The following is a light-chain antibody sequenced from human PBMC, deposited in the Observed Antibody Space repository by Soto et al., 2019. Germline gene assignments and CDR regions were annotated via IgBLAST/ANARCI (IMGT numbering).Light chain of an antibody. CDR3: QQYETFSGT. J-gene: IGKJ1*01. CDR1: QSVSGW. V-gene: IGKV1-5*01. CDR2: DAS. Sequence: DIQMTQSPSTLSGSVGDRVTITCRASQSVSGWLAWYQQKPGEAPKLLIYDASALPRGVPSRFSGSGSGTKFTLTIASLQPGDFATYYCQQYETFSGTFGPGTKVDIK.